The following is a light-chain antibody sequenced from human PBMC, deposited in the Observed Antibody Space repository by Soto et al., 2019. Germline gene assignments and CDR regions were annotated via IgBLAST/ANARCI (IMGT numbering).Light chain of an antibody. CDR2: DVS. Sequence: QSALTQPASVSGSPGQSITISCTGTSSDVCGSNYVSWYQQHPGKAPELIIYDVSNRPSGVSNRFSGSKSGNTASLTISGRQAEDEADYYCGSYTSSDTLDVFGTGTKLTVL. CDR3: GSYTSSDTLDV. V-gene: IGLV2-14*01. CDR1: SSDVCGSNY. J-gene: IGLJ1*01.